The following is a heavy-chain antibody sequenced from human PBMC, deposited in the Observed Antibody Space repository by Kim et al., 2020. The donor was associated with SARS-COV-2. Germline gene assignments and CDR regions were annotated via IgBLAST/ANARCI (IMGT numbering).Heavy chain of an antibody. D-gene: IGHD2-2*02. J-gene: IGHJ4*02. V-gene: IGHV3-64D*06. CDR1: GFIFGNYI. Sequence: GGSLRLSCSGSGFIFGNYIMHWVRQAPGKGLEYVAGIGYKGSDINYADFVRDRFIISRDKSKKTLFLQMSGLTFDDTALFFCVKDAQTYTLNQFYFDSWGPGTLVTVSA. CDR2: IGYKGSDI. CDR3: VKDAQTYTLNQFYFDS.